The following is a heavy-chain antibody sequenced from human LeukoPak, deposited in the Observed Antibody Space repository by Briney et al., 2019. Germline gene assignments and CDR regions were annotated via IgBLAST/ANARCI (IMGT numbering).Heavy chain of an antibody. D-gene: IGHD2-15*01. CDR1: GGSISSYY. V-gene: IGHV4-59*01. Sequence: KPSETLSLTCTVSGGSISSYYWSRIRQPPGKGLEWIGYIYYSGNTNYNPSLKSRVTISVDTSKNQFSLKLSSVTAADTAVYYCATRSTGVAATFDSWGQGALVTVSS. J-gene: IGHJ4*02. CDR2: IYYSGNT. CDR3: ATRSTGVAATFDS.